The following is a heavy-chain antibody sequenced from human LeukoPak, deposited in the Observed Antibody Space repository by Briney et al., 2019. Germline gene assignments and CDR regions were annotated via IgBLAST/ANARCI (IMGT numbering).Heavy chain of an antibody. D-gene: IGHD3-9*01. CDR2: ISWNSGSI. Sequence: AGRCLRLSCAASGFTFDDYAMHWVRQAPGKGLEWVSGISWNSGSIGYADSLKGRFTISRDNAKNSLYLQMNSLRAEDMALYYCAKGRVYHDSWFDPWGQGTLVTVSS. J-gene: IGHJ5*02. V-gene: IGHV3-9*03. CDR3: AKGRVYHDSWFDP. CDR1: GFTFDDYA.